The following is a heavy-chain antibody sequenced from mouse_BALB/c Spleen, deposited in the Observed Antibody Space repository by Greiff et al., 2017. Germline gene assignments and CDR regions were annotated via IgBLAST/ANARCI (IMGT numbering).Heavy chain of an antibody. Sequence: QVTLKVSGPGILQPSQTLSLTCSFSGFSLSTSGMGVGWIRQPSGKGLEWLAHIWWDDDKYYNTALKSGLTISKDTSKNQVFLKIASVDTADTATYYCARIPLRGYFDYWGQGTTLTVSS. CDR1: GFSLSTSGMG. J-gene: IGHJ2*01. D-gene: IGHD1-1*01. CDR2: IWWDDDK. V-gene: IGHV8-8*01. CDR3: ARIPLRGYFDY.